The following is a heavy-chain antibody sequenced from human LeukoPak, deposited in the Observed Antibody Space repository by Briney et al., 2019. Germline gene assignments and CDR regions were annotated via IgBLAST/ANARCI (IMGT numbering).Heavy chain of an antibody. D-gene: IGHD2-2*01. Sequence: ASVKVSCKASGGTFSSYAISWVRQAPEQGLEWMGGIIPIFGTANYAQKFQGRVTITADESTSTAYMELSSLRSEDTAVYYCARAIVVPAADAYNWFDPWGQGTLVTVSS. V-gene: IGHV1-69*13. CDR1: GGTFSSYA. CDR3: ARAIVVPAADAYNWFDP. J-gene: IGHJ5*02. CDR2: IIPIFGTA.